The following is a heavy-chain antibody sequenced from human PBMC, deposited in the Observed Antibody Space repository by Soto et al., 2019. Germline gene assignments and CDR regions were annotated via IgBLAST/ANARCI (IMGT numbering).Heavy chain of an antibody. Sequence: LRLSGAASGFTFSSYEMDWVRQAPGKGLEWVAYISSSGTILYGDSVKGRFTISRDNADNSLYLQMNSLTAEDTAVYYCTKEKSVMYSGYDAFDIWGRGTMVTVSS. D-gene: IGHD5-12*01. V-gene: IGHV3-48*03. CDR2: ISSSGTI. J-gene: IGHJ3*02. CDR3: TKEKSVMYSGYDAFDI. CDR1: GFTFSSYE.